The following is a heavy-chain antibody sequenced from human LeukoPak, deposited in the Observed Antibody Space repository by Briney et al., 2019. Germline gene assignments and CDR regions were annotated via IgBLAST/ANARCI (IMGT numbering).Heavy chain of an antibody. CDR1: GYTFTSYD. V-gene: IGHV1-8*01. CDR2: MNPNSGNT. J-gene: IGHJ6*02. Sequence: GASVKVSCKASGYTFTSYDINWVRQATGQGLEWMGWMNPNSGNTGYAQKFQGRVTMTRNTSISTAYMELSSLRSEDTAVYYCARAPTPEQWLPLGYYYYYYGMDVWGQGTTVTVSS. D-gene: IGHD6-19*01. CDR3: ARAPTPEQWLPLGYYYYYYGMDV.